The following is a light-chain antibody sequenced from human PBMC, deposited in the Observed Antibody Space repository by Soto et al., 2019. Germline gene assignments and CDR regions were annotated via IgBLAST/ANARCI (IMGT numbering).Light chain of an antibody. CDR3: AAWDDNLNAYV. V-gene: IGLV1-44*01. CDR2: LGD. J-gene: IGLJ1*01. CDR1: XSXXGXXX. Sequence: QSVLTXPPSXXXXPXXTXXXXXXXSXSXXGXXXVXWXXXLPGTAPXXXXXLGDQRASGVSXRXSGSKSGTSASLAINGLXXDDEADYYCAAWDDNLNAYVFGSGTKLTVL.